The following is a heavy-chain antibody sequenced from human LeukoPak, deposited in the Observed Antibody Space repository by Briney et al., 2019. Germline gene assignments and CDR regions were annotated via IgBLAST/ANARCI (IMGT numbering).Heavy chain of an antibody. Sequence: GASVKVSCKASGYTFTGYYMHWVRQAPGQGLEWMGWINPNSGGTNYAQKFQGRVTMTRDTSISTAYMELSSLRSEDTAVYYCARELGYSYGYPHPYFDYWGQGTLVTVSS. CDR3: ARELGYSYGYPHPYFDY. CDR2: INPNSGGT. J-gene: IGHJ4*02. V-gene: IGHV1-2*02. D-gene: IGHD5-18*01. CDR1: GYTFTGYY.